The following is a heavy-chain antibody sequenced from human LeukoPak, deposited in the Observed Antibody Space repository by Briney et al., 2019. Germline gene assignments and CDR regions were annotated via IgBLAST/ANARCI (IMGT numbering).Heavy chain of an antibody. CDR1: GGSISSSSYY. CDR3: ARHGGYYYYYGMDV. Sequence: SETLSLTCTVSGGSISSSSYYWGWIRQPPGKWLEWIGSIYYSGSTYYNPSLKSRVTISVDTSKNQFSLKLSSVTAADTAVYYCARHGGYYYYYGMDVWGQGTTVTVSS. V-gene: IGHV4-39*01. J-gene: IGHJ6*02. CDR2: IYYSGST. D-gene: IGHD3-10*01.